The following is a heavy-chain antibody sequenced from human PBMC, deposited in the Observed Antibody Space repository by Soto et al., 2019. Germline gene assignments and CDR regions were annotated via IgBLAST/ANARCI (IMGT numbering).Heavy chain of an antibody. CDR1: GFTFSSYE. D-gene: IGHD3-22*01. CDR3: ARDLEIVVVPALDY. Sequence: GGSLRLSCAASGFTFSSYEMNWVRQAPGKGLEWVSYISSSGSTIYYADSVKGRFTISRDNAKNSLYLQMNSLRAEDAAVYYCARDLEIVVVPALDYWGQGALVTVSS. V-gene: IGHV3-48*03. CDR2: ISSSGSTI. J-gene: IGHJ4*02.